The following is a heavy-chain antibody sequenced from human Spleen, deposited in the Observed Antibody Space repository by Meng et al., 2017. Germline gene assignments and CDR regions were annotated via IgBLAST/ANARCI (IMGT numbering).Heavy chain of an antibody. CDR1: GGSISTSGYY. J-gene: IGHJ5*02. CDR2: IGHSGTT. D-gene: IGHD6-19*01. Sequence: QPQLQESGPGLVKPSEALSLTCSVSGGSISTSGYYRGWIRQPPGKGLEWIGSIGHSGTTYYTPSLRRRVTVSIDTSMNQFSLEVTSVTAADTAVYYCVRSSGWVRTGFDPWGQGTLVTVSS. CDR3: VRSSGWVRTGFDP. V-gene: IGHV4-39*01.